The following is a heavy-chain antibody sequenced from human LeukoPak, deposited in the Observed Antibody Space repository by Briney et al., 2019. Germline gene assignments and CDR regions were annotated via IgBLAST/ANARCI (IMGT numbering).Heavy chain of an antibody. CDR2: IYTSGST. Sequence: SETLSLTCTVSGGSISSYYWSWLRQPAGKGLEWIGRIYTSGSTNYNPSLKSRVTMSVDTSKNQFSLKLSSVTAADTAVYYCAVQFLSSSWYGFDYWGQGTLVTVSS. CDR1: GGSISSYY. CDR3: AVQFLSSSWYGFDY. J-gene: IGHJ4*02. D-gene: IGHD6-13*01. V-gene: IGHV4-4*07.